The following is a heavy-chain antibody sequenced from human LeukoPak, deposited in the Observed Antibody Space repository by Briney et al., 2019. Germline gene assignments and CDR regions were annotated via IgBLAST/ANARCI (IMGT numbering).Heavy chain of an antibody. Sequence: MASETLSLTCAVSGGSISSGGYSWSWIRQPPGKGLEWIGYIYYSGSTNYNPSLKSRVTISVDTSKNQFSLKLSSVTAADTAVYYCARTGMATVTYFDLWGRGTLVTVSS. CDR3: ARTGMATVTYFDL. J-gene: IGHJ2*01. D-gene: IGHD4-17*01. CDR2: IYYSGST. CDR1: GGSISSGGYS. V-gene: IGHV4-61*08.